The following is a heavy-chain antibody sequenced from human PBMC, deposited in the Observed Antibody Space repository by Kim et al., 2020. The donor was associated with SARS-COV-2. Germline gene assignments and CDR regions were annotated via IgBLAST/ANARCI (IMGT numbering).Heavy chain of an antibody. V-gene: IGHV3-21*01. CDR1: GFTFSSYS. J-gene: IGHJ4*02. CDR3: ARKSRGTGKEISSSRTYTIDY. Sequence: GGSLRLSCAASGFTFSSYSMNWVRQAPGKGLEWVSSISSSSSYIYYADSVKGRFTISRDNAKNSLYLQMNSLRAEDTAVYYCARKSRGTGKEISSSRTYTIDYWGQGTLVTVSS. CDR2: ISSSSSYI. D-gene: IGHD2-8*02.